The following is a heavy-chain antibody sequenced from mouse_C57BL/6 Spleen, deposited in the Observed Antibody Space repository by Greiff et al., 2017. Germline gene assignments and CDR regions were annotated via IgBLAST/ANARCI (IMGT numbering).Heavy chain of an antibody. D-gene: IGHD2-3*01. CDR1: GYTFTSYW. CDR3: ARSPCPNDGYYFYSMDF. J-gene: IGHJ4*01. V-gene: IGHV1-52*01. Sequence: QVQLQQPGAELVRPGSSVKLSCKASGYTFTSYWMHWVKQRPIQGLEWIGNIDPSDSETHYNQKFKDKATLTVDKSSSTAYMQLSSLTSEDSAVYYCARSPCPNDGYYFYSMDFWGQGTSVTVSS. CDR2: IDPSDSET.